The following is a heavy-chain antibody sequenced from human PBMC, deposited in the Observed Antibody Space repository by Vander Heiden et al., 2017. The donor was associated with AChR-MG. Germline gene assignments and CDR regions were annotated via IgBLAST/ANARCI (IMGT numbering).Heavy chain of an antibody. J-gene: IGHJ6*02. Sequence: EVQLVESGGVVVQPGGSMRLSCAASGFTFDDYTMHWVRQAPGKGLEWVSLISWDGGSTYYADSVKGRFTISRDNSKNSLYLQMNSLRTEDTALYYCAKDLSGYSSSWDYYGMDVWGQGTTVTVS. CDR1: GFTFDDYT. CDR3: AKDLSGYSSSWDYYGMDV. CDR2: ISWDGGST. D-gene: IGHD6-13*01. V-gene: IGHV3-43*01.